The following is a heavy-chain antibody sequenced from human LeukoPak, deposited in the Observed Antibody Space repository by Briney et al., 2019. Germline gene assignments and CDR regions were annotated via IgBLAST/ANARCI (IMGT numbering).Heavy chain of an antibody. Sequence: GGSLRLSCAASGFTFSSYAMSWVRQAPGKGLEWVSAISGSGGSTYYADSVKGRFTISRDNSKNTLYLQMNSLRAEDTAVYYCARHGLNSDRSGFDYWGQGTLVTVSS. CDR2: ISGSGGST. D-gene: IGHD3-10*01. J-gene: IGHJ4*02. CDR1: GFTFSSYA. V-gene: IGHV3-23*01. CDR3: ARHGLNSDRSGFDY.